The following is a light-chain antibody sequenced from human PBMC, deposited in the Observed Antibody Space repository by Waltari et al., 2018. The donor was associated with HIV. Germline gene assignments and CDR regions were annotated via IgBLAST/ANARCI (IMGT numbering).Light chain of an antibody. J-gene: IGKJ2*01. V-gene: IGKV1-5*03. CDR3: QQYNSYPYT. CDR2: KAS. CDR1: QSFSSW. Sequence: DIQMTKSPSTLSASVGDRVTITCRASQSFSSWLDWYQQKPGKAPKLLIYKASSLESGVPSRFSVSGSGTEFTLTISSLQPDDFATYYCQQYNSYPYTFGQGTKLEIK.